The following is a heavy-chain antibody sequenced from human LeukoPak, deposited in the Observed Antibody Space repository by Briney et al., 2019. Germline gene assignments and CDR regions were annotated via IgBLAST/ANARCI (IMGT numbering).Heavy chain of an antibody. D-gene: IGHD3-10*01. Sequence: GGSLRLSCAASGFSFNNYGMHWVRQAPGKGLEWVAVIWYDGSKKYYADSVKGRFTFSRDNSKNTVYLQMNSLRAEDTAVYYCAREGLIPGSVNSYTFDYWGQGTLVTVSS. V-gene: IGHV3-33*01. CDR3: AREGLIPGSVNSYTFDY. J-gene: IGHJ4*02. CDR1: GFSFNNYG. CDR2: IWYDGSKK.